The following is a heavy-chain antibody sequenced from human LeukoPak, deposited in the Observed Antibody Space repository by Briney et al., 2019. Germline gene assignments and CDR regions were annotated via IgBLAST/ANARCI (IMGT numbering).Heavy chain of an antibody. CDR3: ARSRRGVPAAFDY. J-gene: IGHJ4*02. D-gene: IGHD2-2*01. Sequence: ASVKVSCKASGYTFTGYYMHWVRQAPGQGLEWMGWINPNSGGTNYAQKFQGRVTMTRDTSISTAYMELSRLRSDDTAVYYCARSRRGVPAAFDYWGQGTLATVSS. CDR2: INPNSGGT. V-gene: IGHV1-2*02. CDR1: GYTFTGYY.